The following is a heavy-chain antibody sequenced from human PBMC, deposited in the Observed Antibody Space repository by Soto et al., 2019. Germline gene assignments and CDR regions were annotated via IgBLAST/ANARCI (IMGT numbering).Heavy chain of an antibody. J-gene: IGHJ4*02. CDR2: IWYDGSNK. CDR1: GFTFSSYG. Sequence: PGGSLRLSCAASGFTFSSYGMHWVRQAPGKGLEWVAVIWYDGSNKYYADSVKGRFTISRDNSKNTLYLQMNSLRAEDTAVYYCARDSSTSLADFDYWGQGTLVTVSS. D-gene: IGHD2-2*01. V-gene: IGHV3-33*01. CDR3: ARDSSTSLADFDY.